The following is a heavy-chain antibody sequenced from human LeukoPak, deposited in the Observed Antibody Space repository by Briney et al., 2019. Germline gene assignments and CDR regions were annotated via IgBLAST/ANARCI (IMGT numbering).Heavy chain of an antibody. CDR2: FDPEDGET. J-gene: IGHJ4*02. Sequence: APVKVSCKVSGYTLTELSMHWVRQAPGKGLEWMGGFDPEDGETIYAQKFQGRVTMTEDTSTDTAYMELSSLRSEDTAVYYCATGVGAAPYYFDYWGQGTLVTVSS. CDR1: GYTLTELS. CDR3: ATGVGAAPYYFDY. V-gene: IGHV1-24*01. D-gene: IGHD2-15*01.